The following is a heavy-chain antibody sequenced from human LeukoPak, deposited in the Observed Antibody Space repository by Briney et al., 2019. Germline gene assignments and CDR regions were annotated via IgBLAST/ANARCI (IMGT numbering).Heavy chain of an antibody. CDR1: GYTFTSYY. CDR3: ARAKVDTGTSFDY. V-gene: IGHV1-46*03. D-gene: IGHD5-18*01. CDR2: IDPSGGST. Sequence: ASVKVSRKASGYTFTSYYMHWVRQAPGEGLEWMGRIDPSGGSTSYAQKFQGRVTMTRDTSTSTVYMELSSLRSEDTAVYYCARAKVDTGTSFDYWGQGTLVTVSS. J-gene: IGHJ4*02.